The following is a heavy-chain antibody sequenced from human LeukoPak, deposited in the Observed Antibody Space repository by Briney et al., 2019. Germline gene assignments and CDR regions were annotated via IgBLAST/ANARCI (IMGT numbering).Heavy chain of an antibody. Sequence: SETLSLTCTVSGGSISSSTYYWGWIRQPPGKGLEWIGSLYNSASTHYNPSLKSRVTMAVDTSKNQSSLKLRSVTAADTAIYYCARNKTITAAGTYYWGQGTLVTVSS. CDR1: GGSISSSTYY. CDR3: ARNKTITAAGTYY. V-gene: IGHV4-39*01. CDR2: LYNSAST. J-gene: IGHJ4*02. D-gene: IGHD6-13*01.